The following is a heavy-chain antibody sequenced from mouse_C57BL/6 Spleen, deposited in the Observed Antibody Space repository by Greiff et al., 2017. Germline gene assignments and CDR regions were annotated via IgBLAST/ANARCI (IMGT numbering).Heavy chain of an antibody. CDR3: ARFSLRAHYCDY. D-gene: IGHD1-1*01. V-gene: IGHV1-55*01. CDR1: GYTFTSYW. J-gene: IGHJ2*01. Sequence: VQLQQPGAELVKPGASVKMSCKASGYTFTSYWITWVKQRPGQGLEWIGDIYPGSGSTNYNEKFKNKATLTGDPSSSPAYMQLSSLTSDDSAVSYCARFSLRAHYCDYWGQGTTLTVSA. CDR2: IYPGSGST.